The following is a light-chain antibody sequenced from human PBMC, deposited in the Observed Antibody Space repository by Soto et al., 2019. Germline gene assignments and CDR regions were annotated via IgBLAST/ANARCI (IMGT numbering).Light chain of an antibody. CDR2: KAS. CDR3: QQYGSYSPWT. V-gene: IGKV1-5*03. J-gene: IGKJ1*01. Sequence: DIQMTQSPTTLSASVGDRVTITCRASQSIGSWLAWYQQKPGKAPKLLIYKASTLESGGPSRFSGSGSGTEFILTISSLQPDDFASYYCQQYGSYSPWTFGQGTKVEIK. CDR1: QSIGSW.